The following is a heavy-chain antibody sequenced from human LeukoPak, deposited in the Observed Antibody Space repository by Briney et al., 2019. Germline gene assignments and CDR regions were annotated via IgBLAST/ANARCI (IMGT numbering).Heavy chain of an antibody. V-gene: IGHV1-2*06. CDR3: ARGYCSGGSCYSGENWFDP. CDR2: INPSSGGT. Sequence: ASVKVSCKASGYTFTKYYMFWVRQAPGQGLEWMGRINPSSGGTDYAQKFQGRVTMTRDTSISTAYMELSRLRSDDTAMYYCARGYCSGGSCYSGENWFDPWGQGTLVTVSS. CDR1: GYTFTKYY. J-gene: IGHJ5*02. D-gene: IGHD2-15*01.